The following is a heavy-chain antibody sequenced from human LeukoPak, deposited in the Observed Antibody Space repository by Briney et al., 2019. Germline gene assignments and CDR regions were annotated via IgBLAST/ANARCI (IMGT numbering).Heavy chain of an antibody. V-gene: IGHV3-64D*06. CDR2: ISSNGDNA. CDR3: VRGTGY. J-gene: IGHJ4*02. Sequence: GGSLRLSCSVSGFTFSTYVMHWVRQAPGKGLDYVSAISSNGDNAYYADSVKGRFTISRDNSKNTLYLQMSSLRADDTAVYYCVRGTGYWGQGTLVTVSS. CDR1: GFTFSTYV.